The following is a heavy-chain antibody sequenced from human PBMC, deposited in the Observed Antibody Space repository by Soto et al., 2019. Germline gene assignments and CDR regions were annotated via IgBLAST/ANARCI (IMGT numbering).Heavy chain of an antibody. J-gene: IGHJ3*02. CDR1: GFTFSSYA. CDR2: ISSNGGST. Sequence: GGSLRLSCSASGFTFSSYAMHWVRQAPGKGLEYVSAISSNGGSTYYVDSVKGRFTISRDNSKNTLYLQMSSLRAEDTAVYYCVKSDYVWGSYRMGAFDIWGQGTMVTVS. D-gene: IGHD3-16*02. V-gene: IGHV3-64D*06. CDR3: VKSDYVWGSYRMGAFDI.